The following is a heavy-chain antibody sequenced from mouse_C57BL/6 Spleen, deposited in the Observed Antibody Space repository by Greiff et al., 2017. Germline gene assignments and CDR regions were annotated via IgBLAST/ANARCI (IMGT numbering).Heavy chain of an antibody. CDR2: IYPGDGDT. V-gene: IGHV1-80*01. Sequence: QVQLQQSGAELVKPGASVKISCKASGYAFSSYWMNWVKQRPGKGLEWIGQIYPGDGDTNYNGKFKDKATLTADKSSSTAYMQLSSLTYEDSAVYYCARSRDYAYFDYWGQGTTLTVSS. CDR3: ARSRDYAYFDY. D-gene: IGHD2-4*01. CDR1: GYAFSSYW. J-gene: IGHJ2*01.